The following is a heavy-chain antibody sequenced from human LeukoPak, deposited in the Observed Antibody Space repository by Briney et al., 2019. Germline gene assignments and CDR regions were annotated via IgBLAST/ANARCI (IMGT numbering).Heavy chain of an antibody. CDR3: AKGGDIGSFYN. CDR1: GFRFSDYY. Sequence: GGSLRLSCAASGFRFSDYYMSWIRQAPGKGLEWVSDISDSSSTIRYADSVNGRFTISRDNSKNSLYLQMNSLRTEDTALYFCAKGGDIGSFYNWGQGTLVTVSS. J-gene: IGHJ4*02. V-gene: IGHV3-11*01. D-gene: IGHD2-15*01. CDR2: ISDSSSTI.